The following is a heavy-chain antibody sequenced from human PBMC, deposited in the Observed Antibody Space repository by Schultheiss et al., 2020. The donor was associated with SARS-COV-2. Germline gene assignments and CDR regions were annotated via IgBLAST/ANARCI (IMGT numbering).Heavy chain of an antibody. J-gene: IGHJ4*02. CDR2: INHSGST. D-gene: IGHD6-13*01. CDR1: GGSFSGYY. Sequence: SETLSLTCAVYGGSFSGYYWSWIRQPPGKGLEWIGEINHSGSTYYNPSLKSRVTISVDTSKNQFSLKLSSVTAADTAVYYCARQGQQLAFDYWGQGTLVTVSS. CDR3: ARQGQQLAFDY. V-gene: IGHV4-34*01.